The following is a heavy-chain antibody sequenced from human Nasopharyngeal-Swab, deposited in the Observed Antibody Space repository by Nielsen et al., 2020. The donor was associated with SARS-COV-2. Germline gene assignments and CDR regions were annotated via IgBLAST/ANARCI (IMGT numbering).Heavy chain of an antibody. V-gene: IGHV3-11*03. J-gene: IGHJ5*02. CDR2: ISSSSSYI. Sequence: GGSLRLSCAASGFTFSDYYMSWIRQAPGKGLEWVSYISSSSSYIYYADSVKGRLTISRDNAKNSLYLQMNSLRAEDTGVYYCARGGVRSYWFDPWGQGTLVTVSS. CDR1: GFTFSDYY. D-gene: IGHD3-16*01. CDR3: ARGGVRSYWFDP.